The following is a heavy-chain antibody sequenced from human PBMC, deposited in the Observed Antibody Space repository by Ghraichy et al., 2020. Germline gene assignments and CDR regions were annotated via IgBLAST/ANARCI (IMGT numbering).Heavy chain of an antibody. Sequence: GGSLRLSCAASGFTFSSYAMSWVRQAPGKGLEWVSAISGSGGSTYYADSVKGRFTISRDNSKNTLYLQMNSLRAEDTAVYYCAKDLGYDSSGYYRLVTGLFDYWGQGTLVTVSS. CDR1: GFTFSSYA. V-gene: IGHV3-23*01. CDR2: ISGSGGST. J-gene: IGHJ4*02. D-gene: IGHD3-22*01. CDR3: AKDLGYDSSGYYRLVTGLFDY.